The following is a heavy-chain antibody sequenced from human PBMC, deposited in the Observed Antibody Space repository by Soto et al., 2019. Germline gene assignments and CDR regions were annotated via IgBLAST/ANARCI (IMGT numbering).Heavy chain of an antibody. V-gene: IGHV4-59*01. CDR2: FRDSGNP. D-gene: IGHD4-4*01. CDR1: GDSISNNY. CDR3: AREDRGNSPLDF. Sequence: SETLSLTCTVRGDSISNNYYNWLRQPPGKGLEWIGYFRDSGNPTYNPSLKGRVTISVDSSRNQFSLKLTSVTAADTAVYYCAREDRGNSPLDFWGQGTLVTVSS. J-gene: IGHJ4*02.